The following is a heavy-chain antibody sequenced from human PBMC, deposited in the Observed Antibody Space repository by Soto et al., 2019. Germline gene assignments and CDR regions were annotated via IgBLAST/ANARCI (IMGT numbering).Heavy chain of an antibody. Sequence: GASVKVSCKASGYTFTSYGSSWVRQAPGQGLEWMGWISAYNGNTNYAQKLQGRVTMTTDTSTSTAYMELRSLRSDDTAVYYCARDVPRAAKRYYGLPFGSFDYWGQGTLVTVSS. CDR2: ISAYNGNT. D-gene: IGHD4-17*01. J-gene: IGHJ4*02. CDR1: GYTFTSYG. V-gene: IGHV1-18*01. CDR3: ARDVPRAAKRYYGLPFGSFDY.